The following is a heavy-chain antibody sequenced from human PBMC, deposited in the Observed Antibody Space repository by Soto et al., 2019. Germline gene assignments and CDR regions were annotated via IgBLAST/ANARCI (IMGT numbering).Heavy chain of an antibody. J-gene: IGHJ6*02. CDR1: GGSITSGGYY. V-gene: IGHV4-31*03. Sequence: QVQLQESGPGLVKPSQTLSLTCTVSGGSITSGGYYWSWIRQHPAKGLERIGYIYYSGSTYYNPTLRSRVCMSLDTSKNQFSLKLHSVTAADTAVYYCARNRGFGEFPYYYYGLDVWGQGTTVTVSS. D-gene: IGHD3-10*01. CDR2: IYYSGST. CDR3: ARNRGFGEFPYYYYGLDV.